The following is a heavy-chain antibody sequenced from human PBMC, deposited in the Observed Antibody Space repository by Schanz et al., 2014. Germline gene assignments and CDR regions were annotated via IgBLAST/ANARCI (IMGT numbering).Heavy chain of an antibody. CDR2: ITTGGNT. D-gene: IGHD2-15*01. CDR1: GFTFSTYA. J-gene: IGHJ5*01. CDR3: SKDKQGSRSDDS. Sequence: VQLLQSGGALVQPGGSLRLSCSASGFTFSTYAMSWARQTPGKGLEWDSSITTGGNTYYRDSVKGRFIVSRDNSKNTLYLEMNRLRVDDTAVYYCSKDKQGSRSDDSWGQGTLVTVSS. V-gene: IGHV3-23*01.